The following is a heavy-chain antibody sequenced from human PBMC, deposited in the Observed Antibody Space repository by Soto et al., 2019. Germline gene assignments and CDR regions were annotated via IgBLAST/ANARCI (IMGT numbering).Heavy chain of an antibody. J-gene: IGHJ6*02. Sequence: PGGSLRLSCAASGFTFSSYWMSWVRQAPGKGLEWVANIKQDGSEKYYVDSVKGRFTISRDNAKNSLYLQMNSLRAEDTAVYYCARDASEWLGNVYYYYYGMDVWGQGTTVTVSS. CDR1: GFTFSSYW. CDR2: IKQDGSEK. D-gene: IGHD6-19*01. V-gene: IGHV3-7*05. CDR3: ARDASEWLGNVYYYYYGMDV.